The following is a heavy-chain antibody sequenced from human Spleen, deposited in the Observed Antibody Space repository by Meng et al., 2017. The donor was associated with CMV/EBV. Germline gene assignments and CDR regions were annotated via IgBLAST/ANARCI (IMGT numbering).Heavy chain of an antibody. D-gene: IGHD3-10*01. CDR3: ARDPGSFDY. Sequence: GESLKISCAASGFSFSAYTMHWVRQAPGKGLEWVSSISSSANYIYYADSMKGRFTISRDNAKNSLYLQMNSLGAEDTAVYYCARDPGSFDYWGQGTLVTVSS. J-gene: IGHJ4*02. V-gene: IGHV3-21*01. CDR2: ISSSANYI. CDR1: GFSFSAYT.